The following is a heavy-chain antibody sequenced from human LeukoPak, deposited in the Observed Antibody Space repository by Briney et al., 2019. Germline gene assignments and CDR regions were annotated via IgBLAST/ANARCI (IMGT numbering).Heavy chain of an antibody. CDR2: ISGSGGYT. D-gene: IGHD4-17*01. J-gene: IGHJ4*02. V-gene: IGHV3-23*01. CDR3: AKDLTTVTTGDY. Sequence: GGSLRLSCAASGFTFSSYAMSWVRQAPGKGLEWVSGISGSGGYTYYADSVKGRFTISRDNSKNTLYLQMSSLRAEDTAVYYCAKDLTTVTTGDYWGQGTLVTVSS. CDR1: GFTFSSYA.